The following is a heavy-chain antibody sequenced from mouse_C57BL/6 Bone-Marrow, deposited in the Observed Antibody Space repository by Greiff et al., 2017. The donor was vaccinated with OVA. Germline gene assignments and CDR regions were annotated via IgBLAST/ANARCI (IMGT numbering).Heavy chain of an antibody. D-gene: IGHD2-9*01. CDR1: GYTFTSYW. CDR2: IYPGNSDT. J-gene: IGHJ2*01. Sequence: EVQLQQSGTVLARPGASVKMSCKTSGYTFTSYWMHWVKQRPGQGLEWIGAIYPGNSDTSYNQKFKGKAKLTAVTSASTAYMELSSLTNEDSAVYYCSLLWLRLYYFDYWGQGTTLTVSS. CDR3: SLLWLRLYYFDY. V-gene: IGHV1-5*01.